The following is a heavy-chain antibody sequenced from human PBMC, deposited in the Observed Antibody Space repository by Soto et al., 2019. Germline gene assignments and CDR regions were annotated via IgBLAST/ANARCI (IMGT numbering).Heavy chain of an antibody. CDR1: GFTFDDYA. CDR3: VKDESINWYSGHFRH. V-gene: IGHV3-9*01. D-gene: IGHD6-13*01. CDR2: INWHSGSI. J-gene: IGHJ1*01. Sequence: EVQLVESGGGLVQPGRSLRLSCAASGFTFDDYAMHWVRQVPWTGLEWVSGINWHSGSIGYGDSVKGRFAISRDNAKNSPHLQMNSLSAADTAFYYCVKDESINWYSGHFRHWGQGTRVTGSS.